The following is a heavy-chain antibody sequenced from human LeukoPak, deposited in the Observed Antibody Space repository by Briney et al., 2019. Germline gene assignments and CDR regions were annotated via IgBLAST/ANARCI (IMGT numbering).Heavy chain of an antibody. Sequence: GGSLRLSCAASRFTFRSFGIHWVRQAPGKGLEWVAFIRDDGSNKYYADSVKSRFTISRYNSKNTLFLQMNSLRGEDTAVYYCAKDPSNYGSGFMDVWGKGTTVTVSS. V-gene: IGHV3-30*02. CDR2: IRDDGSNK. CDR3: AKDPSNYGSGFMDV. D-gene: IGHD3-10*01. J-gene: IGHJ6*03. CDR1: RFTFRSFG.